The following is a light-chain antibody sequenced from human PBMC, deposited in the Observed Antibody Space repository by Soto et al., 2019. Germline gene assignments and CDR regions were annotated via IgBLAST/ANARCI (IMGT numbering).Light chain of an antibody. CDR1: QSISSW. V-gene: IGKV1-5*01. Sequence: DIQMTQSPSTLSASVGDRVTITCRASQSISSWLAWYQQKPGKAPKLLIYDASSLESGVPSRFSCSGSGTEFTLTISGLQPDDFATYYCQQYNSYSTWTFGQGTKVEIK. CDR3: QQYNSYSTWT. CDR2: DAS. J-gene: IGKJ1*01.